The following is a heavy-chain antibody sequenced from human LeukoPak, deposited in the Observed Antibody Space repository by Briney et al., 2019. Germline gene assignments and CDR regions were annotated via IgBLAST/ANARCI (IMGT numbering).Heavy chain of an antibody. V-gene: IGHV1-46*01. CDR3: ARDLAPPNYDFWSGCWFDP. CDR2: INTSDGST. D-gene: IGHD3-3*01. CDR1: GYTFTSYY. Sequence: VASVQVSCKASGYTFTSYYMHWVRQAPGQGLEWMGIINTSDGSTRYAQEFEGRVTMTRNTSTSTVYMELSSLRSEDTAVYYCARDLAPPNYDFWSGCWFDPWGQGTLVTVSS. J-gene: IGHJ5*02.